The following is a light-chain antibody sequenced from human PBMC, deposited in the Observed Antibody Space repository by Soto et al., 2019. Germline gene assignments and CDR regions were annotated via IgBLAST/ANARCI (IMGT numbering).Light chain of an antibody. CDR1: QSISSW. V-gene: IGKV1-5*03. Sequence: DIQMTQSPSTLSASVGDRVTITCRASQSISSWLAWYQQKPGKAPKLLIYKASSLESGVPSRFSGSGSGTEFTLTISSLQPDDLATYYCQQYNSYSYTFGQGTKVDIK. J-gene: IGKJ2*01. CDR3: QQYNSYSYT. CDR2: KAS.